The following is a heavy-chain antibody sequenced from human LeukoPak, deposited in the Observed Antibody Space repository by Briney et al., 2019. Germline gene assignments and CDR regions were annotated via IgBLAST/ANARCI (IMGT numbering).Heavy chain of an antibody. CDR2: INHSGST. CDR1: GGSFSGYY. Sequence: PSETLSLTCAVYGGSFSGYYWSWIRQPPGKGLEWIGEINHSGSTNYNPSLKSRVTISVDTSKNQFSLKLSSVTAADTAVYYCARKKAARPYNWFDPWGQGTLVTASS. V-gene: IGHV4-34*01. CDR3: ARKKAARPYNWFDP. D-gene: IGHD2-2*01. J-gene: IGHJ5*02.